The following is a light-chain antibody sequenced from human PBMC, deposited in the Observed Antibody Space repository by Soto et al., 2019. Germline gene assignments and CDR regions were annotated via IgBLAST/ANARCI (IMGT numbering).Light chain of an antibody. J-gene: IGKJ1*01. CDR3: QQYVSWT. Sequence: EIVLTQSPGTLSVSPGERATLSCRASQTISSNYLAWYQQKPGQAPSLLIYGTSSRATGIPDRLSGSWSGTDFTLTISRLEPQDSAIYYCQQYVSWTFGQGTKVEIK. V-gene: IGKV3-20*01. CDR1: QTISSNY. CDR2: GTS.